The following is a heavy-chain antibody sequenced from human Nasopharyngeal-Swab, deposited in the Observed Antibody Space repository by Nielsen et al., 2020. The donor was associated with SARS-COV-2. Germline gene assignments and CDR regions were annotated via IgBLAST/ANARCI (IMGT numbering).Heavy chain of an antibody. CDR3: AKALERELPRYSDF. Sequence: GESLKISCAASGFTFSSYAMSWVRQAPGKGLEWVSSISGSGDSTYYADSVKGRFTISRDTSKNTLYLQMSSLRAEDTALYYCAKALERELPRYSDFWGQGTLVTVSS. J-gene: IGHJ4*02. D-gene: IGHD1-7*01. CDR1: GFTFSSYA. V-gene: IGHV3-23*01. CDR2: ISGSGDST.